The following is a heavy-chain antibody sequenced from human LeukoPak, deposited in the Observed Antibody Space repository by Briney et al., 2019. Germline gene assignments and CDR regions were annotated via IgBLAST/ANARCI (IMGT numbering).Heavy chain of an antibody. V-gene: IGHV1-69*05. CDR3: ATRTKNPLGYSYGSYYFDY. CDR1: GGTFSSYA. J-gene: IGHJ4*02. Sequence: SVKVSCKASGGTFSSYAISWVRQAPGQGLEWMGGIIPIFGTANYAQKFQGRATITTDESASTAYMELSSLRSEDTAVYYCATRTKNPLGYSYGSYYFDYWGQGTLVTVSS. D-gene: IGHD5-18*01. CDR2: IIPIFGTA.